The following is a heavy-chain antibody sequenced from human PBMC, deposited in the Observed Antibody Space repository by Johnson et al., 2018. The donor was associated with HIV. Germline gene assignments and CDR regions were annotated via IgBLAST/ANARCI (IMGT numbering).Heavy chain of an antibody. J-gene: IGHJ3*02. CDR2: ISSSGSTI. CDR1: GFTFSDYY. V-gene: IGHV3-11*01. Sequence: VQLVESGGGLVKPGGSLKLSCAASGFTFSDYYMSWIRQAPGKGLEWGSYISSSGSTIYHAESVKGRFTISRDTATNSPSLQMNSLRAEDTAVNYCAKDSQGLRAFDIWGQGTMVTVSS. CDR3: AKDSQGLRAFDI. D-gene: IGHD6-25*01.